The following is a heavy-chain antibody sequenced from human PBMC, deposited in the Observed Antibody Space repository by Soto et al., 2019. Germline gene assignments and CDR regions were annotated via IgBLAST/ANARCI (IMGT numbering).Heavy chain of an antibody. CDR3: ARDLRARGWFDP. CDR1: GHSLSSGGYY. CDR2: IYFTGST. J-gene: IGHJ5*02. Sequence: SETLSLTCTVSGHSLSSGGYYWSWIRQHPGKGLEWVGYIYFTGSTLYNPSLKSRLAMSLDTSKNQFSLKLGSVTAADTAIYYCARDLRARGWFDPWGQGTLVTVSS. V-gene: IGHV4-31*03.